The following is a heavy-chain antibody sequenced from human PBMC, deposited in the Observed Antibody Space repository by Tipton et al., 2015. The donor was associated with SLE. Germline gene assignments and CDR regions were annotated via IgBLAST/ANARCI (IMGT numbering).Heavy chain of an antibody. CDR3: ASPHI. J-gene: IGHJ3*02. V-gene: IGHV4-34*01. Sequence: LRLSCAASGFTFSSYARSWIRQPPGKGLEWIGEINHSGSTNYNPSLKSRVTISVDTSKNQFSLKLSSVTAADTAVYYCASPHIWGQGTMVTVSS. CDR1: GFTFSSYA. CDR2: INHSGST.